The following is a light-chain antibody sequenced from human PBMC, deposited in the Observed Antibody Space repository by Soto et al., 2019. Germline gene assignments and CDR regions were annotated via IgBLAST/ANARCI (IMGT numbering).Light chain of an antibody. CDR2: DAS. V-gene: IGKV3-11*01. J-gene: IGKJ5*01. Sequence: EIVLTQSPATLSLSPGDIATLSFRASQSVSSYLAWYQQKPGQAPRLLIYDASNMATGIPARFSGSGSGTDFTLTISSLEPEDFAVYYCQQRSNWPPITFGQGTRLEIK. CDR3: QQRSNWPPIT. CDR1: QSVSSY.